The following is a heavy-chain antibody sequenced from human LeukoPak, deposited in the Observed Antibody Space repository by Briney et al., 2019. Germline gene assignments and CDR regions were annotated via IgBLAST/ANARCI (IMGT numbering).Heavy chain of an antibody. Sequence: PSQTLSLTCTVSGGSISSGSYYWSWSRQPGGKGLEWIGRIYTSGSTNYNPSLKSRVTISVDTTKNQYSHKQRSVTAADTAVYYCASGYDYVWGSYRYTGAYFDYWGQGTLVTVSS. D-gene: IGHD3-16*02. CDR3: ASGYDYVWGSYRYTGAYFDY. CDR2: IYTSGST. J-gene: IGHJ4*02. V-gene: IGHV4-61*02. CDR1: GGSISSGSYY.